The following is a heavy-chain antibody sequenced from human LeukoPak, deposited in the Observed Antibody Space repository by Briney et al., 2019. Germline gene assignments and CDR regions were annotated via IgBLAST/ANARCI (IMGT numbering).Heavy chain of an antibody. Sequence: SETLSLTCAVYGGSFSGYYWSWIRQPPGKGLEWIGEINHSGSTNYNPSLKSRVTISVDTSKNQFSLKLSSVTAADTAVYYCARRLRYYYGMDVWGQGTTATVSS. D-gene: IGHD5/OR15-5a*01. CDR2: INHSGST. CDR3: ARRLRYYYGMDV. J-gene: IGHJ6*02. V-gene: IGHV4-34*01. CDR1: GGSFSGYY.